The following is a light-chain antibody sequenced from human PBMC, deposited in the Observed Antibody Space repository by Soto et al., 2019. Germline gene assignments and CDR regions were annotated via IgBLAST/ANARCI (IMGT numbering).Light chain of an antibody. CDR2: DAS. CDR3: QQRSNWWT. V-gene: IGKV3-11*01. J-gene: IGKJ1*01. Sequence: EIVLTQSPATLSLSPGERATLSCRASQSVSSYLAWYQQKPGQAPRLLIYDASNRATGIPARFSGSGSGTDSTLTISSLEPEDFAVYYCQQRSNWWTFGQGTKVDIK. CDR1: QSVSSY.